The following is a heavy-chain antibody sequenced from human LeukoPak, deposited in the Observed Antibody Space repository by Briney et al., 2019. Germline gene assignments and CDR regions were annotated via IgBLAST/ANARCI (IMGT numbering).Heavy chain of an antibody. CDR3: ARGSGVESLFDY. CDR1: GGSISSGSYF. Sequence: SETLSLTCIVSGGSISSGSYFWSWIRQHPGRGLEWIGYMYYSGSPYYNPSLKSRLNMSVDTSKNQFSLTLSSVTAADTAVYYCARGSGVESLFDYWGQGTLVTVSS. J-gene: IGHJ4*02. V-gene: IGHV4-31*03. D-gene: IGHD3-10*01. CDR2: MYYSGSP.